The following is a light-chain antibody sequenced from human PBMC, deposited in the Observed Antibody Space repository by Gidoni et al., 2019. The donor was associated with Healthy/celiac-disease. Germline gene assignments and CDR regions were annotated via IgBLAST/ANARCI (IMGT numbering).Light chain of an antibody. CDR1: QSVNSN. V-gene: IGKV3-15*01. Sequence: EIVMTQSPATLSVSPGERASLSCRASQSVNSNLAWYQQKPGQAPRLLIYGTSTRATGIPARFSGSGSGTEFTLTINSLQSEDSAVYYCQQYNNWPPLTFXGXTKVEIK. CDR2: GTS. CDR3: QQYNNWPPLT. J-gene: IGKJ4*01.